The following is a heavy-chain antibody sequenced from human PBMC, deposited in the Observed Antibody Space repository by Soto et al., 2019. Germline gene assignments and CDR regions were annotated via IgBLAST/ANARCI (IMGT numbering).Heavy chain of an antibody. CDR2: IWYDGSNK. V-gene: IGHV3-33*01. D-gene: IGHD2-2*01. J-gene: IGHJ6*02. CDR1: GFTFSDYG. Sequence: QVQLVESGGGVVQPGWSLRLSCAASGFTFSDYGMHWVRQAPGRGLEWVAVIWYDGSNKYYADSVNGRFTISRDNSKNTLCLQMNSLRVEDTAVYYCVRLRYCIPTSYYARTYDLDVWGQGTTVTVSS. CDR3: VRLRYCIPTSYYARTYDLDV.